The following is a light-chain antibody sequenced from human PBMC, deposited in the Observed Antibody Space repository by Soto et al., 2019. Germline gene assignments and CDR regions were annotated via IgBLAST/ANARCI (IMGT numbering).Light chain of an antibody. J-gene: IGKJ4*01. V-gene: IGKV3D-15*01. CDR1: QGISRT. CDR3: QQRRHGLT. CDR2: DAS. Sequence: EIVWTQSPATLSVSPGERATLSCRASQGISRTLAWYQQKPGQPPRPLISDASTRAAGFPFRVSGSGSGSALTLTIRSLEPEAFAVYYWQQRRHGLTFGGGTKVDIK.